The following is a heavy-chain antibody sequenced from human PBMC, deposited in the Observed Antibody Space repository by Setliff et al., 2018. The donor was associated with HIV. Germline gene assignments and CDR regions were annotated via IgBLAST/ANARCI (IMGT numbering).Heavy chain of an antibody. CDR1: GFGFSNFA. CDR3: ARDRGSGTCRGCDYMDV. Sequence: GGSLRLSCVASGFGFSNFAMHWVRQAPGKGLEWVSVISYDGSKKQYADSVKGRFTVSRDDSKNTLYLQVNSLRDEDTAVYYCARDRGSGTCRGCDYMDVWGKGTTVTVSS. D-gene: IGHD3-3*01. J-gene: IGHJ6*03. V-gene: IGHV3-30*07. CDR2: ISYDGSKK.